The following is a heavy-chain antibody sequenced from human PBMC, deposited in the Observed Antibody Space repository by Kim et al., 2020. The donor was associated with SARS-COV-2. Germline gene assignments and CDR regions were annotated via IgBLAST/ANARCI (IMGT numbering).Heavy chain of an antibody. Sequence: SVKVSCKASGGTFSSYAISWVRQAPGQGLEWMGGIIPIFGTANYAQKFQGRVTITADESTSTAYMELSSLRSEDTAVYYCAREWEVDIVATGAWFDPWGQGTLVTVSS. CDR3: AREWEVDIVATGAWFDP. D-gene: IGHD5-12*01. V-gene: IGHV1-69*13. CDR2: IIPIFGTA. CDR1: GGTFSSYA. J-gene: IGHJ5*02.